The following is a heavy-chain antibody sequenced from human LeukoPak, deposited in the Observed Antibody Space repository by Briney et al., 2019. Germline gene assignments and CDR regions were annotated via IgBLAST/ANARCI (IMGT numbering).Heavy chain of an antibody. CDR2: ISSSGSAK. CDR1: GFTFSNYG. Sequence: GGSLRLSCAASGFTFSNYGLNWVRQAPGKGLEWVSHISSSGSAKYYADSVKGRFTISRDNAKNSLYLQMNSLRDEDTAVFYCARDSLGMSTLDSWGQGTLVTVSS. D-gene: IGHD5/OR15-5a*01. CDR3: ARDSLGMSTLDS. J-gene: IGHJ4*02. V-gene: IGHV3-48*02.